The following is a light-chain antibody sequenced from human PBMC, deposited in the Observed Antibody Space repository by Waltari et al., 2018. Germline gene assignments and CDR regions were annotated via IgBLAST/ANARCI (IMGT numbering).Light chain of an antibody. CDR1: QGISCY. J-gene: IGKJ1*01. Sequence: AIRMTQSPSSFSASTGDRVTITCRGSQGISCYLAWYQQKPGKAPKLLIYAASTLQSGVPSRFSGSGSGTDFTLTISCLQSEDFATYYCQEYYSYPQTFGQGTKVEIK. V-gene: IGKV1-8*01. CDR2: AAS. CDR3: QEYYSYPQT.